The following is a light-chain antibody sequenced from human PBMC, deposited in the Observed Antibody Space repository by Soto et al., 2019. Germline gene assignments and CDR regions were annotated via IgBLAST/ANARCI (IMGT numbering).Light chain of an antibody. J-gene: IGKJ4*01. Sequence: EIVLTQSPGTLSLSPGERATLSCRASQSVSSSYLAWYQQKPGQAPRLLIYGASSRATGIPDRFSGSGSGTDFSLTISRLETEDFAVYCCQQYGSSPQTFGGGTKVEIK. CDR2: GAS. CDR1: QSVSSSY. V-gene: IGKV3-20*01. CDR3: QQYGSSPQT.